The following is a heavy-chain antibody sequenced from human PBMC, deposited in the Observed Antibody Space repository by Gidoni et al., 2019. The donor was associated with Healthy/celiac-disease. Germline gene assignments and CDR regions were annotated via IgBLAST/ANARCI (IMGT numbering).Heavy chain of an antibody. D-gene: IGHD3-3*01. V-gene: IGHV4-34*01. CDR3: ARITIFGVVSGWRGTYYFDY. Sequence: QVQLQQWGAGLLQPSETLSLTCAVYGGSFSGYYWSWIRQPPGKGLEWIGEINHSGSTNYNPSLKSRVTISVDTSKNQFSLKLSSVTAADTAVYYCARITIFGVVSGWRGTYYFDYWGQGTLVTVSS. J-gene: IGHJ4*02. CDR1: GGSFSGYY. CDR2: INHSGST.